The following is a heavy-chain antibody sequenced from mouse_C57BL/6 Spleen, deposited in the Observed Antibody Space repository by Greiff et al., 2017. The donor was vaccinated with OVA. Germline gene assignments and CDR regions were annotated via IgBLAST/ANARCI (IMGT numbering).Heavy chain of an antibody. J-gene: IGHJ3*01. CDR3: ARHYDGYSWFAY. V-gene: IGHV5-9*04. CDR2: ISGGGGNT. CDR1: GFTFSSYT. Sequence: EVKVVESGGGLVKPGGSLKLSCAASGFTFSSYTMSWVRQTPEKRLEWVATISGGGGNTYYPDSVKGRFTISRDNAKNTLYLQMSSLRSEDTAVYYCARHYDGYSWFAYWGQGTLVTVSA. D-gene: IGHD2-3*01.